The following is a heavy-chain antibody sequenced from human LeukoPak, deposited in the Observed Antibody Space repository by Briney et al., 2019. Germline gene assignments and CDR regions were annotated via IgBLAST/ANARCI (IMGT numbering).Heavy chain of an antibody. J-gene: IGHJ5*02. CDR3: ARSIAAAGTGWFDP. D-gene: IGHD6-13*01. V-gene: IGHV1-69*05. Sequence: ASVKVSCKASGGTFSSYAISWVRQAPGQELEWMGGIIPIFGTANYAQKFQGRVTITTDESTSTAYMELSSLRSEDTAVYYCARSIAAAGTGWFDPWGQGTLVTVSS. CDR2: IIPIFGTA. CDR1: GGTFSSYA.